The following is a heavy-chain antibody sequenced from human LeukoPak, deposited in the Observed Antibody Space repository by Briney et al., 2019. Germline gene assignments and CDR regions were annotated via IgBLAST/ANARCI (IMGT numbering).Heavy chain of an antibody. Sequence: PSETLSLTCAVYGGSFSGYYWSWIRQPPGKGLEWIGEINHSGSTNYNPSLKSRVTISVDTSKNQFSLKLSSVTAADTAVYYCARGHDYGDYQFDYWGQGTLVTVSS. J-gene: IGHJ4*02. D-gene: IGHD4-17*01. CDR1: GGSFSGYY. V-gene: IGHV4-34*01. CDR3: ARGHDYGDYQFDY. CDR2: INHSGST.